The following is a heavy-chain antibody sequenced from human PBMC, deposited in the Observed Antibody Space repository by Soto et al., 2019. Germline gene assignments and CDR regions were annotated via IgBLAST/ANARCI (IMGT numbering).Heavy chain of an antibody. D-gene: IGHD2-21*01. J-gene: IGHJ5*02. CDR1: GFTFSDYW. CDR3: TRDLNHDCGP. CDR2: MNPDGSEQ. Sequence: EVHLVESGGALVQPGGSLRLSCAASGFTFSDYWMTWVRQTPGKGLEGVANMNPDGSEQYYLDSVKGRFTISRDNAKNSLDWQMNNLRGEDTAVYFCTRDLNHDCGPWGQGTQVIVSS. V-gene: IGHV3-7*04.